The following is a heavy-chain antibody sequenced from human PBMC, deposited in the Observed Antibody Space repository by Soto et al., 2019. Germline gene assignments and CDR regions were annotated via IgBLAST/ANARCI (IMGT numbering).Heavy chain of an antibody. J-gene: IGHJ3*02. D-gene: IGHD3-10*01. CDR1: GGSFSGYY. CDR3: ARESYPFRITMVRGEAFDI. CDR2: INHSGST. Sequence: PSETLSLTCIVYGGSFSGYYWSWIRQPPGKGLEWIGEINHSGSTNYNPSLKSRVTISVDTSKNQFSLKLSSVTAADTAVYYCARESYPFRITMVRGEAFDIWGQGTMVTVSS. V-gene: IGHV4-34*01.